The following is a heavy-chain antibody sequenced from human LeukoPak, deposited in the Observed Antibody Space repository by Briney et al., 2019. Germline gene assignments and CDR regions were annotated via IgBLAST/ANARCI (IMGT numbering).Heavy chain of an antibody. V-gene: IGHV4-4*02. CDR3: ARDHCYGPDMPDLDAFDI. J-gene: IGHJ3*02. D-gene: IGHD2-2*01. Sequence: SSGTLSLTCAVSGGSITSDNWWIWVRQPPGKGLEWIGEAYHSGITNYNPSLKSRVTMSVDKSKNQFSLSLSSVTAADTAVYHCARDHCYGPDMPDLDAFDIWGQGTMVTVSS. CDR1: GGSITSDNW. CDR2: AYHSGIT.